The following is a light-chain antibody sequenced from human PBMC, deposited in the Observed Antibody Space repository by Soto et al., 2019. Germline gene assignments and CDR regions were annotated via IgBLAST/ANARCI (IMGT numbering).Light chain of an antibody. CDR3: QQYNTYS. J-gene: IGKJ1*01. CDR1: QSIKDW. CDR2: DAS. Sequence: DIQMTQSPSTLSASVGDRVTITCRASQSIKDWLAWYQQKPGKAPKLLIYDASSLEIGVPSRFSGSGSRTEFSLTISSLQPDDFATYYCQQYNTYSFGQGTKVDIK. V-gene: IGKV1-5*01.